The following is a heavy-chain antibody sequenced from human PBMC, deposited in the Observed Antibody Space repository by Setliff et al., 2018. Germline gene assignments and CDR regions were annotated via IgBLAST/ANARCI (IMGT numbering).Heavy chain of an antibody. CDR2: ITGSGAGT. Sequence: GGSLRLSCAGSGFTFRSYHMSWVRQAPGKGLEWVSGITGSGAGTYYADSVEGRFTISRDNSDNTLYLEMISPRAEDTAVYYCAKGGGGNYDSSAIGYYYYYYYMDVWGKGTTVTVSS. CDR3: AKGGGGNYDSSAIGYYYYYYYMDV. J-gene: IGHJ6*03. D-gene: IGHD3-22*01. CDR1: GFTFRSYH. V-gene: IGHV3-23*01.